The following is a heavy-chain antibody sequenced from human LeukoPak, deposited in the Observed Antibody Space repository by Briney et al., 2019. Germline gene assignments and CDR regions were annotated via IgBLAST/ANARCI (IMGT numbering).Heavy chain of an antibody. CDR1: GGSISSYY. Sequence: SETLSLTCTVSGGSISSYYWSWIRQPPGKGLEWIGYIYYSGSTNYNPSLESRVTISVDTSKNQFSLKLSSVTAADTAVYYCARSPRLVRFAFDIWGQGTMVTVSS. V-gene: IGHV4-59*01. CDR2: IYYSGST. J-gene: IGHJ3*02. CDR3: ARSPRLVRFAFDI. D-gene: IGHD3-9*01.